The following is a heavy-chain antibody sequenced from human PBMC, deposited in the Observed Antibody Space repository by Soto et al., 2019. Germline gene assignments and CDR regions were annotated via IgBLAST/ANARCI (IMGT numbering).Heavy chain of an antibody. J-gene: IGHJ4*02. D-gene: IGHD3-22*01. CDR2: ISYDGSNK. CDR1: GFTFSSDA. V-gene: IGHV3-30-3*01. CDR3: ARSSITMIVVVPQDY. Sequence: QVQLVESGGGVVQPGRSLRLSCTSSGFTFSSDAMHWVRQAPGKGLEWVAVISYDGSNKYYADSVKGRFTISRDNSKNTLYLQMNSLRAEDTGVYYCARSSITMIVVVPQDYWGQGTLVTVSS.